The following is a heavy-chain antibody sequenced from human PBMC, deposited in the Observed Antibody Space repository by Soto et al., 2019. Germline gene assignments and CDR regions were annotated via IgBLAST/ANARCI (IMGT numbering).Heavy chain of an antibody. D-gene: IGHD3-9*01. V-gene: IGHV1-3*01. CDR3: ARGDYDIMTGFDYYFDF. CDR2: INAGNGNT. J-gene: IGHJ4*02. Sequence: EASVKVSCKASGYTFTSYAMHWVRQAPGQRLEWMGWINAGNGNTKYSQKFQGRVTITRDTSASTAYMELSSLRSEDTAVYYCARGDYDIMTGFDYYFDFWGQGTLVTVSS. CDR1: GYTFTSYA.